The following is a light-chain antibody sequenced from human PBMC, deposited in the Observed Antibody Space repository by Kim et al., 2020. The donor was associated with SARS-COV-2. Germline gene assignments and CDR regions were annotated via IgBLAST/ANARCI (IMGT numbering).Light chain of an antibody. J-gene: IGLJ3*02. CDR3: QSADSSGTYQV. CDR2: KDS. CDR1: ALPKQY. V-gene: IGLV3-25*03. Sequence: SPGQTARITCSGDALPKQYAYWYQQKPGQAPVLVIYKDSERPSGIPARFSGSSSGTTVTLTISGVQAEDEADYYCQSADSSGTYQVFGGGTQLTVL.